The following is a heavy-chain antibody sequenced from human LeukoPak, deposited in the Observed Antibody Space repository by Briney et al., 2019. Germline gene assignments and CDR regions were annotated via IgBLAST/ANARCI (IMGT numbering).Heavy chain of an antibody. V-gene: IGHV3-23*01. CDR3: AKDRGSYFDY. D-gene: IGHD1-26*01. J-gene: IGHJ4*02. CDR1: GFTFSSYA. CDR2: ISISGDKK. Sequence: PGGSLRLSCAASGFTFSSYAMSWVRQAPSKGLEWVSAISISGDKKYYADSVKGRFTISRDKSKNTLYLQMNSLRAEDTAVYYCAKDRGSYFDYWGQGILVTVSS.